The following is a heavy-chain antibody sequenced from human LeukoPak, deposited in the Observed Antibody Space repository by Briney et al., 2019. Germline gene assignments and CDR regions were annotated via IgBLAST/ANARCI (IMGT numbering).Heavy chain of an antibody. J-gene: IGHJ6*03. CDR2: ISYDGSNK. V-gene: IGHV3-30*01. Sequence: PGGSLRLSCAASGFTFSSYAMHWVRQAPGKGREWVAVISYDGSNKYYADSVKGRFTISRDNSKNTLYLQMNSLRAEDTAVYYCARDKEEQLVRGGYYYYYMDVWGKGTTVTVSS. CDR3: ARDKEEQLVRGGYYYYYMDV. D-gene: IGHD6-6*01. CDR1: GFTFSSYA.